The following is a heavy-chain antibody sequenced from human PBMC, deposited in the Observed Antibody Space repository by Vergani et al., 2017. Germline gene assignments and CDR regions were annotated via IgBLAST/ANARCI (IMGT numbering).Heavy chain of an antibody. CDR1: GYTFISYD. CDR2: MNPNSGNT. J-gene: IGHJ5*02. V-gene: IGHV1-8*01. CDR3: ARGNTGXFWSGYSPNNWFDP. D-gene: IGHD3-3*01. Sequence: VQLVQSGAEVKKPGASVKVSCKASGYTFISYDINWVRQATGQGLEWMGWMNPNSGNTGYAQKFQGRVTMTRNTSRSTAYMELSSLRSEDTAVYYCARGNTGXFWSGYSPNNWFDPWGQGTLVTVSS.